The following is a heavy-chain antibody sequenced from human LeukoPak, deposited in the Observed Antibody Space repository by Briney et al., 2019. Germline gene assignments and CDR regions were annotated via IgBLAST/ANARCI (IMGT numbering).Heavy chain of an antibody. D-gene: IGHD3-22*01. CDR1: GFTFSSYA. Sequence: QPGRSLRLSCAASGFTFSSYAMHWVRQAPGKGLEWVAVISYDGSNKYYADSVKGRFTISRDNSKNTLYLQMNSLRAEDTAVYYCASLAPPDYYDSSGYNWFDPWGQGTLVTVSS. V-gene: IGHV3-30-3*02. CDR2: ISYDGSNK. J-gene: IGHJ5*02. CDR3: ASLAPPDYYDSSGYNWFDP.